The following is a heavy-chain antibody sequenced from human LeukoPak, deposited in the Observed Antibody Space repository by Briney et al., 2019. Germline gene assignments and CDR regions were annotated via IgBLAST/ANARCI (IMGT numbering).Heavy chain of an antibody. J-gene: IGHJ4*02. D-gene: IGHD3-3*01. V-gene: IGHV1-2*04. Sequence: GASVKVSCKASGYTFTGYYMHWVRQAPGQGLEWMGWINPNSGGTNYAQKFQGWVTMTRDTSISTAYMELSRLRSDDTAVYYCARDSGRYDSWSGYRPLYYFDYWGQGTLVTVSS. CDR1: GYTFTGYY. CDR2: INPNSGGT. CDR3: ARDSGRYDSWSGYRPLYYFDY.